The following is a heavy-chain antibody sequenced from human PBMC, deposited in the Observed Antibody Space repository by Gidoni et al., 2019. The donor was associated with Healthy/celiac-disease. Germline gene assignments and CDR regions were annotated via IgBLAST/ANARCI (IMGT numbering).Heavy chain of an antibody. Sequence: EVQLLESGGGLVQPGGSLRLSCAASGFTFSSYAMSWVRQAPGKGLEGVSAIIGSGGSTYYADAVKGRFTIARDNSKNTLYLQMNSLRAEDTAVYYCAKVGPLVEQQLVLAFDYWGQGTLVTVSS. V-gene: IGHV3-23*01. CDR3: AKVGPLVEQQLVLAFDY. D-gene: IGHD6-13*01. CDR1: GFTFSSYA. J-gene: IGHJ4*02. CDR2: IIGSGGST.